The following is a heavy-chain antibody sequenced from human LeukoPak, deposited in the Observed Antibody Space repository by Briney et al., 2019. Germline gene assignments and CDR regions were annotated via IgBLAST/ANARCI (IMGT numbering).Heavy chain of an antibody. CDR3: AKDLLYYYDSSGSDY. J-gene: IGHJ4*02. D-gene: IGHD3-22*01. V-gene: IGHV3-30*07. CDR2: MSYVGSNK. CDR1: GFTFSSYA. Sequence: GGSLRLSCAASGFTFSSYAMHWVRQAPGKGLEWVAVMSYVGSNKYYADSVKGRFTISRDNSKNTLFLQMNSLRAEDTAVYYCAKDLLYYYDSSGSDYWGQGTLVTVSS.